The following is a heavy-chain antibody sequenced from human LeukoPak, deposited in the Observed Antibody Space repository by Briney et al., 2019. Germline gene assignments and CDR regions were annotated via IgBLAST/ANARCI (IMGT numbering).Heavy chain of an antibody. V-gene: IGHV3-21*01. J-gene: IGHJ1*01. Sequence: GGSLRLSCSASGFSFSDYDMNWVRQAPGKGLEWVSAISGRSSHIYYGESVKGRFTISRDNAKNSLYLQMDSLGVEDAAVYYCGRAFPPLRTSSAGDLWGQGTLVIVSS. CDR2: ISGRSSHI. D-gene: IGHD3-16*01. CDR3: GRAFPPLRTSSAGDL. CDR1: GFSFSDYD.